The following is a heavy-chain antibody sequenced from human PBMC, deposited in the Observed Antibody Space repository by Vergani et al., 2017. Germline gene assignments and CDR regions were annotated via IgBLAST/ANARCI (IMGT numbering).Heavy chain of an antibody. Sequence: QVQLQESGPGLVKPSETLSLTCAVYGGSFSGYYWSWIRQPPGKGLEWIGEINHSGSTNYNPSLKSRVTISVDTSKNQFSLKLSSVTAADTAVYYCASRKRLFPPNYYYGMDVWGQGTTVTVSS. CDR2: INHSGST. CDR1: GGSFSGYY. CDR3: ASRKRLFPPNYYYGMDV. J-gene: IGHJ6*02. V-gene: IGHV4-34*01.